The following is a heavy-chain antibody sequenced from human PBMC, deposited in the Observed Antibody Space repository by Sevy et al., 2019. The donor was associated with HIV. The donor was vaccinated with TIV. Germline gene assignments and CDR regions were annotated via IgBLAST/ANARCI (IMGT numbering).Heavy chain of an antibody. D-gene: IGHD6-19*01. J-gene: IGHJ4*02. CDR1: GFTFDSYG. V-gene: IGHV3-33*01. CDR3: AREGLAVAGNGYYFDQ. Sequence: GGSLRLSCTASGFTFDSYGMHWVRQAPGKGLEWVAIIWYNGSNKSYIDSVKGRFTISRDNSKNTLYLQMNSLRAEDTAVYYCAREGLAVAGNGYYFDQWGPGTLVTVSS. CDR2: IWYNGSNK.